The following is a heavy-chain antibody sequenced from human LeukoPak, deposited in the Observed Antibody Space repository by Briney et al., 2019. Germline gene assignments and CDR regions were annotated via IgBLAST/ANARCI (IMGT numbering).Heavy chain of an antibody. J-gene: IGHJ4*02. D-gene: IGHD3-3*01. CDR3: ARGAGYYDFWSGYYKGYFDY. V-gene: IGHV4-30-4*01. CDR2: IYYSGST. Sequence: SQTLSLTCTVSGGSISSDDYYWSWIRQPPGKGLEWIGYIYYSGSTYYNPSLKSRLTISVDTSKNQFSLWLSSVTAADTAVYYCARGAGYYDFWSGYYKGYFDYWGQGTLVTVSS. CDR1: GGSISSDDYY.